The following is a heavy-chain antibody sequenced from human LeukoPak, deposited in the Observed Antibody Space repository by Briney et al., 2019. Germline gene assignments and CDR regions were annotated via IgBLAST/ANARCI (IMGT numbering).Heavy chain of an antibody. D-gene: IGHD6-6*01. CDR3: AKAKGSAARDAYYFDY. CDR1: GFTFSSYG. J-gene: IGHJ4*02. Sequence: PGGSLRLSCAASGFTFSSYGMHWVRQAPGKGLEWVAFLRYDGSNKYYADSVKGRFTISRDNSKNTLYLQMNSLRAEDTAVYYCAKAKGSAARDAYYFDYWGQGTRVTVSS. V-gene: IGHV3-30*02. CDR2: LRYDGSNK.